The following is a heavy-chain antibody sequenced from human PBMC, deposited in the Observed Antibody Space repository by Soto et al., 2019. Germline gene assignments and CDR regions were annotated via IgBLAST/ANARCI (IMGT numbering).Heavy chain of an antibody. CDR3: ARVRTGYFDY. CDR1: GGAINDRY. V-gene: IGHV4-59*11. CDR2: IYYNGNT. J-gene: IGHJ4*02. Sequence: PSETLSLTCTLSGGAINDRYWSFIRQPPGKGLEWIGYIYYNGNTNYNPSLESRVTISVDRSRNQFSLRLTSLTAADTAVFYCARVRTGYFDYWGRGALVTVSS. D-gene: IGHD3-9*01.